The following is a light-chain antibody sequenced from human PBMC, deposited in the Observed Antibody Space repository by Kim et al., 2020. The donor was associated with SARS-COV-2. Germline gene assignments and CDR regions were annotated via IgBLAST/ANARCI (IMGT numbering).Light chain of an antibody. CDR3: AAWDDSLNSVV. V-gene: IGLV1-44*01. J-gene: IGLJ2*01. CDR1: SSNIGSNS. Sequence: QSVLTQSPSGSGTPGQRVTISCSGSSSNIGSNSVNWYQGLPGTAPRLLIYTNNQRPSGVPDRISGSKSGSSASLAISGLQSEDEADYYCAAWDDSLNSVVFGGGTQLTVL. CDR2: TNN.